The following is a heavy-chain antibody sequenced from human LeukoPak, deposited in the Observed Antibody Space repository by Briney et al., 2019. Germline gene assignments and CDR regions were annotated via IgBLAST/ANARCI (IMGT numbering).Heavy chain of an antibody. CDR2: ISYDGSNK. V-gene: IGHV3-30*03. D-gene: IGHD3-22*01. Sequence: QPGRSLRLSCAASGFTFSSYGMHWVRQAPGKGLEWVAVISYDGSNKYYADSVKGRFTISRDNSKNTLYLQMNSLRAEDTAVYYCARFYYDSTPSAFDIWGQGTMVTVSS. CDR1: GFTFSSYG. CDR3: ARFYYDSTPSAFDI. J-gene: IGHJ3*02.